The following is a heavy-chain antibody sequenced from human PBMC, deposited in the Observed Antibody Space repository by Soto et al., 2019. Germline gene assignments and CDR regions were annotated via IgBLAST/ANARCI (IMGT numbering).Heavy chain of an antibody. CDR3: ARGQALNIVVVPAAVRKIFGY. J-gene: IGHJ4*02. Sequence: SETLSLTCAVYGGSFSGYYWSWVRQPPGKGLEWIGEINHSGSTNYNPSLKSRVTISVDTSKNQFSLKLSSVTAADTAVYYCARGQALNIVVVPAAVRKIFGYWGQGTLVTVSS. CDR2: INHSGST. CDR1: GGSFSGYY. D-gene: IGHD2-2*01. V-gene: IGHV4-34*01.